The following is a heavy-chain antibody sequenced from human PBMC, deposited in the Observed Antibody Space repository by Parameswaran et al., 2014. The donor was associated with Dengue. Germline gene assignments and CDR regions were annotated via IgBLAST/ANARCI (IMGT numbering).Heavy chain of an antibody. CDR3: ARARGDVVPAELNWFDP. V-gene: IGHV1-2*02. J-gene: IGHJ5*02. CDR2: INPNSGGT. D-gene: IGHD2-2*01. Sequence: WVRQAPGQGLEWMGWINPNSGGTNYAQKFQGRVTMTRDTSISTAYMELSRLRSDDTAVYYCARARGDVVPAELNWFDPWGQGTLVTVSS.